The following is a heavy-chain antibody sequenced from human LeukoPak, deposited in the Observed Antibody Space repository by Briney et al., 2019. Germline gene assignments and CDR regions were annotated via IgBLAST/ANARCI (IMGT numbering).Heavy chain of an antibody. CDR2: ISSSSSYI. CDR3: ARSSESTMVRGVRNYYYYYMDV. V-gene: IGHV3-21*01. CDR1: GITFNSYT. D-gene: IGHD3-10*01. Sequence: GGSLRLSCAASGITFNSYTMNWVRQAPGKGLEWVSSISSSSSYIYYAASVKGRFTISRDNAKSSLYLQMNRLRAEDTAVYYCARSSESTMVRGVRNYYYYYMDVWGKGTTVTVSS. J-gene: IGHJ6*03.